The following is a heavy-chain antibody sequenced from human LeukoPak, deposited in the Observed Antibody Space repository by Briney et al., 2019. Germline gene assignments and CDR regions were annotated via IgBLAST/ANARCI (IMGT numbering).Heavy chain of an antibody. V-gene: IGHV3-30*03. CDR3: AAAYCSSTACSPLAY. CDR1: GFTFTNYA. D-gene: IGHD2-2*01. CDR2: ISFDSSNK. Sequence: GGSLRLSCAASGFTFTNYAMHCVRQAPGKGLEWVAVISFDSSNKYYADSVQGRFTISRDNSQNTLYLETNSLRVEDTAMFHCAAAYCSSTACSPLAYWGQGILVTVSS. J-gene: IGHJ4*02.